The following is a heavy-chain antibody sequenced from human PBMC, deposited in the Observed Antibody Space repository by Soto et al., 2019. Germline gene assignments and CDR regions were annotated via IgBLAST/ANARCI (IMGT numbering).Heavy chain of an antibody. CDR1: GFNLSHYW. CDR2: IKQDGSQK. V-gene: IGHV3-7*05. CDR3: ARDRLKKVVSDAFGI. J-gene: IGHJ3*02. Sequence: EVQVVESGGDLVQPGGSLRLSCAASGFNLSHYWMTWVRQAPGKGLEWVATIKQDGSQKYYVESVKGRFTIFRYNAKSSLYLQMNILRAENTAVYYCARDRLKKVVSDAFGIWGQGTVVTVSS. D-gene: IGHD3-22*01.